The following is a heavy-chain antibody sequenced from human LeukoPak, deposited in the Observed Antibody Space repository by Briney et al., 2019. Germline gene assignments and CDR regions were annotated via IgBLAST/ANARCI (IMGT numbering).Heavy chain of an antibody. J-gene: IGHJ4*02. CDR3: AGGGGIAAAVPNYYFDY. CDR2: INHSGST. D-gene: IGHD6-13*01. V-gene: IGHV4-34*01. Sequence: PSEPLSLTCAVYGGSFRGYYWSWIREPPGKGLEWIGEINHSGSTNYNPSLKSRVTISVDTSKNQFSLKLSSVTAADTAVYYCAGGGGIAAAVPNYYFDYWGQGTLVTVSS. CDR1: GGSFRGYY.